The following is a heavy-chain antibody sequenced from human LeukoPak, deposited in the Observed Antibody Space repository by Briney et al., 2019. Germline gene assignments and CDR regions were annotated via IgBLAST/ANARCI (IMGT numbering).Heavy chain of an antibody. D-gene: IGHD3-3*01. V-gene: IGHV4-34*01. J-gene: IGHJ3*02. Sequence: SETLSLTCAVYGGSFSGYNWSWIRQPPGKGLEWIGEINHSGSTNYNPSLKSRVTISVDTSKNQFSLKLSSVTAADTAVYYCARANLYTIFGVVIKQDAFDIWGQGTMVTVSS. CDR1: GGSFSGYN. CDR3: ARANLYTIFGVVIKQDAFDI. CDR2: INHSGST.